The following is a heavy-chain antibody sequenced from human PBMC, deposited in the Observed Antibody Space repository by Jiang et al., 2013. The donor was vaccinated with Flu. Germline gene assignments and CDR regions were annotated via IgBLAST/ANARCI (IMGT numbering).Heavy chain of an antibody. J-gene: IGHJ5*02. CDR2: IYWNGGE. D-gene: IGHD3-22*01. CDR3: ALTYYYDRRWFDP. Sequence: ALIYWNGGERYSPSLKSRLTITKDTSKNQVVLTMTNMDPVDTATYYCALTYYYDRRWFDPWGQGTLVTVSS. V-gene: IGHV2-5*01.